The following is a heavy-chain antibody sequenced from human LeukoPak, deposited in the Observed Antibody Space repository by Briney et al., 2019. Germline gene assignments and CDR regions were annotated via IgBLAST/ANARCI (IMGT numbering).Heavy chain of an antibody. J-gene: IGHJ4*02. V-gene: IGHV1-18*01. CDR3: ATSITMVRGAQH. CDR1: GYTFTSYD. Sequence: ASVKVSCKASGYTFTSYDITWVRQAPGQGLEWMGWISAYNGNTNYAQKFQGRVTTTEDTSTDTAYMELSSLRSEDTAVYYCATSITMVRGAQHWGQGTLVTVAS. D-gene: IGHD3-10*01. CDR2: ISAYNGNT.